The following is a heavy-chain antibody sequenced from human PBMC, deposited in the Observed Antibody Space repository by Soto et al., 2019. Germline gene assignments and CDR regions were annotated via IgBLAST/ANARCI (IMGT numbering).Heavy chain of an antibody. CDR2: IKPDGSEK. D-gene: IGHD5-12*01. V-gene: IGHV3-7*03. CDR3: VRDWRDGYDHSFNH. CDR1: GFTFNSYY. J-gene: IGHJ4*02. Sequence: EVQLVESGGGLVQPGGSLRLSCAASGFTFNSYYMSWVRQAPGEGLEWVANIKPDGSEKYYVDPVEGRFTISRDNARNSLYLQMNSLRAEDTAVYYCVRDWRDGYDHSFNHWGQGTPVTVSS.